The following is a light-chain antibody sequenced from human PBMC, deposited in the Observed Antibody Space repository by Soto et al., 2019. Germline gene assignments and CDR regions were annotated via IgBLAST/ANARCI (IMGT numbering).Light chain of an antibody. CDR2: DAS. J-gene: IGKJ4*01. V-gene: IGKV3-11*01. Sequence: EIVVTQSPATLSLSPWERAPLSCRASQSVSSYLAWYQQKPGQAPRLLIYDASNRATGIPARFSGSGSGTDFTLTISSLEPEDFAVYYCQQRSNWPTTFGGGTKVDI. CDR1: QSVSSY. CDR3: QQRSNWPTT.